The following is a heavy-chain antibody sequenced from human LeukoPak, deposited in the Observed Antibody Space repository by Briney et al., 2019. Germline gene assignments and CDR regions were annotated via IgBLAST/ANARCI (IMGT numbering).Heavy chain of an antibody. CDR3: ARTRTLPVAGGFDA. D-gene: IGHD6-13*01. CDR2: ISPDGMTT. J-gene: IGHJ5*02. Sequence: GGSLRLSCAASGFTFSSYSMNWVRQDPGKGLVWVSRISPDGMTTVHADSVKGRFTVSRDNAKNTLYLQMNSLRAEDTAVYYCARTRTLPVAGGFDAWGQGTLVTVSS. V-gene: IGHV3-74*01. CDR1: GFTFSSYS.